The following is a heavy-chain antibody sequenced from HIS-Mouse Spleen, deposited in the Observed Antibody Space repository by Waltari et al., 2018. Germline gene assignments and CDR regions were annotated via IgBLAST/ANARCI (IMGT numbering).Heavy chain of an antibody. CDR1: GFTFSSYA. J-gene: IGHJ4*02. D-gene: IGHD3-10*01. V-gene: IGHV3-23*01. CDR3: AKDLTTLLWFGELLDLIH. CDR2: ISGSGGST. Sequence: EVQLLESGGGLVQPGGSLRLSCAASGFTFSSYAMSWVRQAPGQGLEWVSAISGSGGSTYYADSVKCRFTISRDNSKNTLYLQMNSLRAEDTAGYYCAKDLTTLLWFGELLDLIHWGQGTLVTVSS.